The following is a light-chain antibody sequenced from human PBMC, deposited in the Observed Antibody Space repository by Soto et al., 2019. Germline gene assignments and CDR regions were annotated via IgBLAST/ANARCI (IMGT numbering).Light chain of an antibody. CDR1: SSDVGSYNL. CDR2: EGS. CDR3: CSYAGSLAVV. J-gene: IGLJ2*01. Sequence: QSALTQPASVSGSPGQSITISCTGTSSDVGSYNLVSWYQQHPGKAPKLMIYEGSKRPSGVSNRFSGSKSGNTASLTISGLQAEDEADYYCCSYAGSLAVVFGGGIKLTVL. V-gene: IGLV2-23*01.